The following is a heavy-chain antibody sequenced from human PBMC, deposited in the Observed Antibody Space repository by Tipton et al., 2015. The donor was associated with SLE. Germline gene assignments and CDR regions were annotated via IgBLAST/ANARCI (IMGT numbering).Heavy chain of an antibody. CDR1: GYSISSGYY. J-gene: IGHJ4*02. Sequence: TLSLTCDVSGYSISSGYYWGWVRQPPGKGLEWIGSISVYHSGSTYYNLSLKSRVTISEDTSKNQFSLGLTSVTTADTAVYYCASGWPPDYWGQGALVTVSS. CDR3: ASGWPPDY. D-gene: IGHD2-15*01. V-gene: IGHV4-38-2*01. CDR2: ISVYHSGST.